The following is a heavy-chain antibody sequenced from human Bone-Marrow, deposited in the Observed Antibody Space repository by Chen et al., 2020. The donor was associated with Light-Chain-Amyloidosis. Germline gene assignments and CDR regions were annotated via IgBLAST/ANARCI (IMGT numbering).Heavy chain of an antibody. CDR2: IYYSGTT. V-gene: IGHV4-59*01. CDR3: ARCIFPRLYSSAYYFDY. Sequence: QVQLQESGPGLVKPSETLSLPCTVSGGSFSSESRAWIRQPPGKGLEWIGYIYYSGTTTSNPSLKSRATISVDTSKSQFSLKLSSVTAADTAVYYCARCIFPRLYSSAYYFDYWGQGTLVTVSS. CDR1: GGSFSSES. J-gene: IGHJ4*02. D-gene: IGHD3-22*01.